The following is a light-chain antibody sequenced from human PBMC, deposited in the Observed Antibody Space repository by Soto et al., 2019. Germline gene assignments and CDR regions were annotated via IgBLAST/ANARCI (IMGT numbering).Light chain of an antibody. CDR2: EVF. CDR3: SSHAGSINVA. Sequence: QSVLTQPPSASGSPGQSVTISCTGSSSDVGGYNYVSWYQQHPGKAPKLMIYEVFKRPSGVPDRFSGSKSGNTASLIVSGLQAEDEADYYCSSHAGSINVAFGGGTKLTVL. J-gene: IGLJ2*01. V-gene: IGLV2-8*01. CDR1: SSDVGGYNY.